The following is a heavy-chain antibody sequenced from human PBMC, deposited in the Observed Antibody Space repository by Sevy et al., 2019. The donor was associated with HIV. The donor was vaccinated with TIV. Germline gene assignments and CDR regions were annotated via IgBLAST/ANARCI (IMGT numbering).Heavy chain of an antibody. V-gene: IGHV3-30*04. CDR2: ISYDGSNK. CDR3: ARDLRITMIVVVTLGAFDI. CDR1: GFTFSSYA. J-gene: IGHJ3*02. Sequence: GGSLRLSCAASGFTFSSYAMHWVRQAPGKGLEWVAVISYDGSNKYYADSGKGRFTISRDNSKNTLYLQMNSLRAEDTAVYYCARDLRITMIVVVTLGAFDIWGQGTMVTVSS. D-gene: IGHD3-22*01.